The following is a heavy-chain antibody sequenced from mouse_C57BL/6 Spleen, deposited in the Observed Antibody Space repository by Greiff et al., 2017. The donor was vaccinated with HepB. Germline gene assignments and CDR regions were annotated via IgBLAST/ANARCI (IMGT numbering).Heavy chain of an antibody. J-gene: IGHJ1*03. CDR3: AREGTTVVAWYFDV. Sequence: EVQLVESGPGLVKPSQSLSLTCSVTGYSITSGYYWNWIRQFPGNKLEWMGYISYDGSNNYNPSLKNRISITRDTSKNQFFLKLNSVTTEDTATYYCAREGTTVVAWYFDVWGTGTTVTVSS. CDR2: ISYDGSN. D-gene: IGHD1-1*01. CDR1: GYSITSGYY. V-gene: IGHV3-6*01.